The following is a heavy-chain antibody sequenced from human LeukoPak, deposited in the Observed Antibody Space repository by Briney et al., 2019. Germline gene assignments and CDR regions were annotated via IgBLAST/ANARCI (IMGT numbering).Heavy chain of an antibody. V-gene: IGHV4-30-4*01. Sequence: SETLSLTCTVSGGSISSGDYYWSWIRQPPGKGLEWIAYTYYSGSTYYNPSLKSRVTMSADTSKNQLSLKLSSVTAADTAVYYCARPYYYDSRIDPWGQGILVTVSS. D-gene: IGHD3-22*01. CDR1: GGSISSGDYY. CDR2: TYYSGST. CDR3: ARPYYYDSRIDP. J-gene: IGHJ5*02.